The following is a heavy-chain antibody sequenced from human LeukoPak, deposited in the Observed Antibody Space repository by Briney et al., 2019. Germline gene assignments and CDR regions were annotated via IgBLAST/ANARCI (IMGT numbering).Heavy chain of an antibody. V-gene: IGHV3-9*01. CDR2: ISWNSGSI. CDR3: AKEDYYYGMDV. CDR1: GFTFDDYA. Sequence: GRSLRLSCAASGFTFDDYARHWVRQAPGKGLEWVSGISWNSGSIGYADSVKGRFTISRDNAKNSLYLQMNSLRAEDTALYYCAKEDYYYGMDVWGQGTTVTVSS. J-gene: IGHJ6*02.